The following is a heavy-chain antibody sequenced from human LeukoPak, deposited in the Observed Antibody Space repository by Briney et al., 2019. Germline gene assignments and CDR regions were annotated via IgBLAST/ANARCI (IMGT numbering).Heavy chain of an antibody. CDR2: ISGSGGST. J-gene: IGHJ4*02. CDR1: GFTFSNHG. V-gene: IGHV3-23*01. D-gene: IGHD6-19*01. CDR3: AKTPLSVAPGDFFDY. Sequence: GGTLRLSCAASGFTFSNHGMNWVRQAPGKGLDWVSAISGSGGSTYYADSVKGRFTISRDNSKNTLYLQMNSLRADDTAVYYCAKTPLSVAPGDFFDYWGQGTLVTVSS.